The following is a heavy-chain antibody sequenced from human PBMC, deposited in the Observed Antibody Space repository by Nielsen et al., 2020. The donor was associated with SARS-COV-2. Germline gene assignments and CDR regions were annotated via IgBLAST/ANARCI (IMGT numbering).Heavy chain of an antibody. V-gene: IGHV3-7*05. J-gene: IGHJ3*02. CDR1: GFTFSSYW. CDR2: IKQDGSEK. CDR3: AKAVVAATPLAFDI. D-gene: IGHD2-15*01. Sequence: GESLKISCAASGFTFSSYWMSWVRQAPGKGLEWVANIKQDGSEKYYVDSVKGRFTISRDNAKNSLYLQMNSLRAEDTAVYYCAKAVVAATPLAFDIWGQGTMVTVSS.